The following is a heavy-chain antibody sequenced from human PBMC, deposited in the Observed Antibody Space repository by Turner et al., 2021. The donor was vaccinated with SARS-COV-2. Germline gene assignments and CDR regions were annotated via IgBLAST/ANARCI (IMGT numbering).Heavy chain of an antibody. CDR3: ARDLYYYGMDV. CDR2: IYSGGIT. Sequence: EVQLVETGGGLIQTGGSLSLTCAAYGLTVSSNYMSWVRQAPGNGLEWVSVIYSGGITFYADSVKGRFTISRDNAKNTLYLQMNSLRAEDTAVYYCARDLYYYGMDVWGQGTTVTVSS. V-gene: IGHV3-53*02. J-gene: IGHJ6*02. CDR1: GLTVSSNY.